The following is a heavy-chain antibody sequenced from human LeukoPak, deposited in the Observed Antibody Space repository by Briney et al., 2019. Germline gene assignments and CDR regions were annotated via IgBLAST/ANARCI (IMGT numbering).Heavy chain of an antibody. D-gene: IGHD3-10*01. CDR1: GFTVGSNY. CDR2: IYSGGST. V-gene: IGHV3-53*01. J-gene: IGHJ4*02. CDR3: ASSRFPYFFDY. Sequence: GGSLRLPCAASGFTVGSNYMSWVRQAPGKGLEWVSIIYSGGSTYYADSVKGRFTISRDNSKNTLYLQMNSLRAEDTAVYYCASSRFPYFFDYWGQGILVTVSS.